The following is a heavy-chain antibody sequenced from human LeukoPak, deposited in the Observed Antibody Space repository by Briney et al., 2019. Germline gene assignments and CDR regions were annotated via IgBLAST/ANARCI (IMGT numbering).Heavy chain of an antibody. D-gene: IGHD1-14*01. CDR2: IRQDGSDK. CDR3: AREDPKDNAYFDY. V-gene: IGHV3-7*01. J-gene: IGHJ4*02. Sequence: PGGSLRLSCAASGFTFSNYWMSWVRQAPGKGLEWVAKIRQDGSDKYYVDSVKGRFTISRDNAKNSLYLQMNSLRAEDTAVCYCAREDPKDNAYFDYWGQGTLVTVSS. CDR1: GFTFSNYW.